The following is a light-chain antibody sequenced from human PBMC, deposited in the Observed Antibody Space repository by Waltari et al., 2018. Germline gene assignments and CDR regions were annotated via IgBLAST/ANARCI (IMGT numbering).Light chain of an antibody. CDR3: QAWDSSTAAV. CDR1: KLGDKY. J-gene: IGLJ2*01. Sequence: SYELTQPPSVSVSPGQTASITCSGDKLGDKYACWYQQKPGQSHVLVIYQDTKRPSGIPERFSGSNSGNTATLTISGTQAMDEADYYCQAWDSSTAAVFGGGTKLTVL. V-gene: IGLV3-1*01. CDR2: QDT.